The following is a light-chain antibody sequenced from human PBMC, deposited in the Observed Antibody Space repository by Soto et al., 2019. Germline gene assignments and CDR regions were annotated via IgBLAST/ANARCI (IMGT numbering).Light chain of an antibody. V-gene: IGKV2-30*02. Sequence: DVVLSQSPLSLPVTFGQPASISCRSSQTRLHSDGNTYLSWLHQRPGQSPRRLIYKVSRRDFGVPDRFIGSGSGTDFTLNITRVEADDVGVFYCAQGTCWRQYSFGQGTRLEIK. CDR2: KVS. CDR1: QTRLHSDGNTY. CDR3: AQGTCWRQYS. J-gene: IGKJ2*03.